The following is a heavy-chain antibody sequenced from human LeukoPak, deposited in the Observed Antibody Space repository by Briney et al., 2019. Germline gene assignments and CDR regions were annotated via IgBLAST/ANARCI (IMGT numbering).Heavy chain of an antibody. CDR2: IYNSGST. J-gene: IGHJ4*01. V-gene: IGHV4-39*07. CDR3: AREVGPSYFDY. D-gene: IGHD3-10*01. CDR1: GGPISSRSYY. Sequence: SETLSLICTVSGGPISSRSYYWGWIRQPPGTGLEWIGSIYNSGSTDYNPSLKSRVTISVATSKNQLSLKLNSVTAADTAVYYCAREVGPSYFDYWGHGTLVTVSS.